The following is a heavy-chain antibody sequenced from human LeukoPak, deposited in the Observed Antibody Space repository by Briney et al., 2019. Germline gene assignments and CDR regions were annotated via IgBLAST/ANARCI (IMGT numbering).Heavy chain of an antibody. V-gene: IGHV1-8*01. CDR1: GYTFTSHD. J-gene: IGHJ4*02. D-gene: IGHD1-1*01. CDR3: ARGYSPTIRTTGNDY. Sequence: ASVRVSCKASGYTFTSHDINWVRLATGQGLEWMGWMNPDSGNTGFAQKFQGRVTMGRDTSINTAYMELHSLTSEDTAVYYCARGYSPTIRTTGNDYWGQGTLVTVSS. CDR2: MNPDSGNT.